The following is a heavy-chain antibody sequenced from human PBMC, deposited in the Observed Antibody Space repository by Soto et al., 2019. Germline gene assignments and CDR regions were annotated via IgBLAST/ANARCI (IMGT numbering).Heavy chain of an antibody. J-gene: IGHJ4*02. D-gene: IGHD3-10*01. V-gene: IGHV3-43D*04. CDR1: GFTFDDYA. CDR3: AKNRGGATLGYFDY. Sequence: EVQLVESGGVVVQPGGSLRLSCAASGFTFDDYAMHWVRQAPGKGLEWVSLISWDGGSTYYADYVKGRFTISRDNSKNSLYMQMNSLRAEDTALYYCAKNRGGATLGYFDYWGQGTLVTVSS. CDR2: ISWDGGST.